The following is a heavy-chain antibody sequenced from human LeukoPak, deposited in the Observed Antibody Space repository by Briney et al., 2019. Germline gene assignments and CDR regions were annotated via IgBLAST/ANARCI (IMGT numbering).Heavy chain of an antibody. Sequence: SHTLSLTCTVSGGSISSGSYYWSWIRQPAGKGLEWMGRIYTSGSTNYNPSLKSRVTISVDTSKNQFSLKLSSVTAADTAVYYCARAAMAPRGYYYYYIDVWGKGNTVTVSS. CDR1: GGSISSGSYY. CDR3: ARAAMAPRGYYYYYIDV. J-gene: IGHJ6*03. CDR2: IYTSGST. D-gene: IGHD5-18*01. V-gene: IGHV4-61*02.